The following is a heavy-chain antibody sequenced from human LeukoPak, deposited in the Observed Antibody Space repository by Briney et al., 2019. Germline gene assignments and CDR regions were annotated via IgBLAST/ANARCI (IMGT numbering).Heavy chain of an antibody. V-gene: IGHV3-30*04. J-gene: IGHJ4*02. D-gene: IGHD3-22*01. Sequence: PGGSLRLSCAASGFTFSSYEMNWVRQAPGKGLEWVTLISSNGGRKEYADSVKGRFTIDRDNSKNTVYLQMNSLRLDDTAIYFCARQEARSYYYEGLDYWGQGNLVTVSS. CDR2: ISSNGGRK. CDR1: GFTFSSYE. CDR3: ARQEARSYYYEGLDY.